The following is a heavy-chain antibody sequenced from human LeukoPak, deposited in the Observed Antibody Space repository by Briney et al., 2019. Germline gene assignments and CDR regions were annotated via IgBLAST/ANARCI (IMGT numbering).Heavy chain of an antibody. V-gene: IGHV1-2*02. CDR3: AREEGRCSSTGCSAPFNY. D-gene: IGHD2-2*01. CDR1: AYTFTGYY. Sequence: ASVKVSCKASAYTFTGYYMHWVRQAPGQGLEWMGWIHPNSGGTNYAQKFQGRVTMTRDTSISTVYMELSRLRSNDTAVYYCAREEGRCSSTGCSAPFNYWGQGTLVTVSS. J-gene: IGHJ4*02. CDR2: IHPNSGGT.